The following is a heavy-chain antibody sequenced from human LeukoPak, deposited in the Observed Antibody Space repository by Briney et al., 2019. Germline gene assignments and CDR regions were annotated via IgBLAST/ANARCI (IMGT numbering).Heavy chain of an antibody. CDR1: GGSISSANYC. CDR2: IHTSGST. V-gene: IGHV4-61*09. J-gene: IGHJ6*04. D-gene: IGHD6-13*01. Sequence: KSSETLSLTCIVSGGSISSANYCWSWIRQPAGKGLEWIGHIHTSGSTNYNPSLKSRVTISVDTSKNQFSLKLSSVTAADTAVYYCARSYSSSRFMDVWGKGTTVTVSS. CDR3: ARSYSSSRFMDV.